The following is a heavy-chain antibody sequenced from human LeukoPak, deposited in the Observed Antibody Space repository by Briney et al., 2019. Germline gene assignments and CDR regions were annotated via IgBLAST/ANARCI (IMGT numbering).Heavy chain of an antibody. CDR1: GFTFSSYA. CDR3: ARGRAGLLRYFDF. D-gene: IGHD3-9*01. V-gene: IGHV3-30-3*01. J-gene: IGHJ4*02. Sequence: GGSLRLSCAASGFTFSSYAVQWVRQAPGKGLEWVAVISYDGSNKYYADSVKGRFTISRDNSKNTLYLQMNSLRVEDTAVYYCARGRAGLLRYFDFWGQGTLVTVSS. CDR2: ISYDGSNK.